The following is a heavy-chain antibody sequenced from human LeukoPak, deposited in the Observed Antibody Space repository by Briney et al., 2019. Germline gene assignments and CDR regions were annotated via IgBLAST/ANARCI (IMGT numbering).Heavy chain of an antibody. CDR1: GFTFSSCG. D-gene: IGHD2-2*02. Sequence: GSLRLSCAASGFTFSSCGMHWVRQAPGKGLEWVAVIWYDGSNKYYADSVKGRFTISRDNSKNTLYLQMNSLRAEDTAVYYCARDAYCSSTSCYSDFEYYYYGMDVWGQGTTVTVSS. V-gene: IGHV3-33*01. CDR2: IWYDGSNK. J-gene: IGHJ6*02. CDR3: ARDAYCSSTSCYSDFEYYYYGMDV.